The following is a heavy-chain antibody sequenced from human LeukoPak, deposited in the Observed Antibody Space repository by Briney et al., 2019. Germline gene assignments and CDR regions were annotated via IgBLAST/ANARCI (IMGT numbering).Heavy chain of an antibody. V-gene: IGHV4-34*01. CDR1: GGSFSGYY. D-gene: IGHD3-9*01. J-gene: IGHJ3*02. CDR2: INHSGST. CDR3: ARGTLGGRYGAFDI. Sequence: SETLSLTCAVYGGSFSGYYWSWIRQPPGKGLEWIGEINHSGSTNYNPSLKSRVTISVDTSKNQFSLKLSSVTAADTAVYYCARGTLGGRYGAFDIWGQGTMVTVSS.